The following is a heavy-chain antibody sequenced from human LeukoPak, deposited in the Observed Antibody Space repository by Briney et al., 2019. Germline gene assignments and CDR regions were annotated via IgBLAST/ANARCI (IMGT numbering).Heavy chain of an antibody. D-gene: IGHD3-16*01. CDR3: TTGSSVTTLGDY. Sequence: GGSLRLSCAASGFTFSNAWMSWVRQAPGTGLEWVGRIKSKTDGGTTDYAAPVKGRFTISRDDSKNTLYLQMNSLKTEDTAVYYCTTGSSVTTLGDYWGQGTLVTVSS. J-gene: IGHJ4*02. CDR1: GFTFSNAW. CDR2: IKSKTDGGTT. V-gene: IGHV3-15*01.